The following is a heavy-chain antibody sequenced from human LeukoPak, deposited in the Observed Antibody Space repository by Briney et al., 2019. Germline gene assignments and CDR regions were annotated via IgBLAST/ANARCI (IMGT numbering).Heavy chain of an antibody. Sequence: GGSLRLSCAASGFTFSSYGMHWVRQAPGKGLEWVAVIWYDGSNKYYADSVKGRFTISRGNSKNTLYLQMNSLRAEDTAVYYCARDTTNYDSSGYYYDYWGQGTLVTVSS. V-gene: IGHV3-33*01. D-gene: IGHD3-22*01. CDR2: IWYDGSNK. CDR1: GFTFSSYG. J-gene: IGHJ4*02. CDR3: ARDTTNYDSSGYYYDY.